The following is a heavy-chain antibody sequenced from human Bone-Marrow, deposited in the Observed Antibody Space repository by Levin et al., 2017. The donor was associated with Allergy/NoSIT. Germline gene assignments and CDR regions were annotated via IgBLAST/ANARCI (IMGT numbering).Heavy chain of an antibody. CDR2: ISSSGSDM. CDR1: GFTFSIYS. Sequence: GGSLRLSCTVSGFTFSIYSINWVRQAPGKGLEWVSSISSSGSDMYYVDLVKGRFTISRDNAKNSLTLQMNSLRAEDTAVYYCARGIIGDVRVAHKEAFDIWGQGTMVSVSS. V-gene: IGHV3-21*01. CDR3: ARGIIGDVRVAHKEAFDI. J-gene: IGHJ3*02. D-gene: IGHD2-8*02.